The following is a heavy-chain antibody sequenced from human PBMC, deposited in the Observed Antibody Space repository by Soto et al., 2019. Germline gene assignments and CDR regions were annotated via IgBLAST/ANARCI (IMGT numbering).Heavy chain of an antibody. J-gene: IGHJ6*02. Sequence: EVQLLESGGGLVQPGGSLRLSCAASGFTFSSHAMSWVRQAPGKGLEWVSVISGSGGSTYYADSVKGRFTISKDFSRNILYLDMNTLRAEDSADYYCAKEIEDIAVVVGAYYYNYGMDVLSQGTTVTVSS. CDR1: GFTFSSHA. CDR2: ISGSGGST. CDR3: AKEIEDIAVVVGAYYYNYGMDV. V-gene: IGHV3-23*01. D-gene: IGHD2-15*01.